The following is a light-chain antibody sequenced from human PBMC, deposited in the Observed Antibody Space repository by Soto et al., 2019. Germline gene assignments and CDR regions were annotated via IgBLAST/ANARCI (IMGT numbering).Light chain of an antibody. V-gene: IGLV2-23*01. CDR2: EGS. CDR3: CSYAGSRV. J-gene: IGLJ3*02. CDR1: SSDVGSYNL. Sequence: QSALTQPASVSGSPGQSITISCPGTSSDVGSYNLVSWYQQHPGKAPKLMIYEGSKRPSGVSNRFSGSKSGNKASLTISGLQAEDEADYYCCSYAGSRVFGGGTKLTVL.